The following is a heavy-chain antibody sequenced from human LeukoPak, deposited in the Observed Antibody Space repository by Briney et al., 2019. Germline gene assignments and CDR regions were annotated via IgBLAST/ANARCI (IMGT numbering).Heavy chain of an antibody. D-gene: IGHD4-17*01. CDR3: ARPSGAAVTTDYFDY. J-gene: IGHJ4*02. V-gene: IGHV5-51*01. CDR1: GYSFTNYW. CDR2: IYPGDSDA. Sequence: GESLKISCKGSGYSFTNYWIGWVRQMPGKGLEWMGIIYPGDSDARYSPSFQGQVSISADTSINTAYLQWNSLKASDTAMYYCARPSGAAVTTDYFDYWGQGTLVTVSS.